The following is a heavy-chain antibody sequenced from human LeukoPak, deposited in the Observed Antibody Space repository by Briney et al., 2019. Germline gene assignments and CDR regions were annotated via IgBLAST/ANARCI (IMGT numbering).Heavy chain of an antibody. D-gene: IGHD1-26*01. J-gene: IGHJ4*02. Sequence: GGSLRLSCAASGFTFDDYGMSWVRQAPGKGLEWVSGINWNGGSTGYADSVKGRFTISRDNSKNMLYLQMSSLGTEDTAVYYCARGSIVGATFDYFDYWGQGTLVTVSS. CDR2: INWNGGST. CDR1: GFTFDDYG. V-gene: IGHV3-20*04. CDR3: ARGSIVGATFDYFDY.